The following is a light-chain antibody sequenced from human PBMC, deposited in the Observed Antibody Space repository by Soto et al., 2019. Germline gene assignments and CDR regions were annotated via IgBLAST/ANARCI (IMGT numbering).Light chain of an antibody. V-gene: IGKV3-20*01. CDR1: QSVSSSY. CDR3: QQYGSSPQNT. CDR2: GAC. Sequence: EIVLTQSPGTLSLSPGERATLSCRASQSVSSSYLAWYQQKPGQAPRLLIYGACSRATGIPDRFSGSGSGTDFTLTISRLEPEDFAVYYCQQYGSSPQNTFGQGTKLEIK. J-gene: IGKJ2*01.